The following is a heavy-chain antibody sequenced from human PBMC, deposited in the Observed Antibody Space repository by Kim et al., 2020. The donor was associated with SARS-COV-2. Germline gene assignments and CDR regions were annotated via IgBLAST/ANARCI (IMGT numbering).Heavy chain of an antibody. D-gene: IGHD2-15*01. V-gene: IGHV5-51*01. CDR1: GYNFPTYW. Sequence: GESLKISCKGSGYNFPTYWIAWVRQMPGKGLEWMGIIYPGDSDTRYSPSFRGQVTISADKSINTAYLQWSSLKVSDSAIYYCARSYCRDASCHTGCDHWGQGTLVTVFS. CDR2: IYPGDSDT. J-gene: IGHJ4*02. CDR3: ARSYCRDASCHTGCDH.